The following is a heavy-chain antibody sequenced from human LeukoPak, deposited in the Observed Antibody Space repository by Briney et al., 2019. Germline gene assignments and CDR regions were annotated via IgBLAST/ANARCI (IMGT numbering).Heavy chain of an antibody. Sequence: PSETLSLTCIVSGGSVSSSSYYWGWIRQPPGKALEWIGTIYYNGATRYNPSLNSRVTISVDTSKNQFSLKLNSMTAADTAVYYCARGDWYFDLWGRGPLVTVSS. J-gene: IGHJ2*01. CDR1: GGSVSSSSYY. CDR3: ARGDWYFDL. CDR2: IYYNGAT. V-gene: IGHV4-39*07.